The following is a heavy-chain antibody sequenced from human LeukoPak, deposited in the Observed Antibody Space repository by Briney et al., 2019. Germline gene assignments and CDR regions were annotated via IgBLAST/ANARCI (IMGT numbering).Heavy chain of an antibody. Sequence: SETLSLTCTVSGGSISSSSYYWGWIRQPPGKGLEWIGSIYYSGSTNYNPSLKSRVTISVDKSKNQFSLKLSSVTAADTAVYYCARGYGLPTMIVGDAFDIWGQGTMVTVSS. CDR2: IYYSGST. CDR1: GGSISSSSYY. V-gene: IGHV4-39*07. CDR3: ARGYGLPTMIVGDAFDI. D-gene: IGHD3-22*01. J-gene: IGHJ3*02.